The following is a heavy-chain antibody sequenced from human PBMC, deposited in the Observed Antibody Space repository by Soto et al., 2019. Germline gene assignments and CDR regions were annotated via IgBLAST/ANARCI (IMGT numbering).Heavy chain of an antibody. Sequence: QVQLQESGPGLVKPSQTLSLTCTVSGGSISSGGYYWSWIRQHPGKGLEWIGYIYYSGSTYYNPARQSRVTISVDTSKNQCSLKLSSVTAADTAVYYCASSDLYYDFWSGYYANWGQGTLVTVSS. V-gene: IGHV4-31*03. J-gene: IGHJ4*02. D-gene: IGHD3-3*01. CDR3: ASSDLYYDFWSGYYAN. CDR2: IYYSGST. CDR1: GGSISSGGYY.